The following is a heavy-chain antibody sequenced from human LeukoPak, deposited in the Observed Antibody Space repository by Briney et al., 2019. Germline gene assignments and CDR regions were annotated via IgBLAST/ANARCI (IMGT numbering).Heavy chain of an antibody. CDR3: ARERFDYGSGSYYSVGFDY. CDR1: GFTFSSYA. CDR2: ISYDGSNK. Sequence: GGSLRLSCAASGFTFSSYAMHWVRQAPGKGLEGVAVISYDGSNKYYADSVKGRFTISRDNSKNTLYLQMNSLRAEDTAVYYCARERFDYGSGSYYSVGFDYWGQGTLVTVSS. J-gene: IGHJ4*02. V-gene: IGHV3-30*04. D-gene: IGHD3-10*01.